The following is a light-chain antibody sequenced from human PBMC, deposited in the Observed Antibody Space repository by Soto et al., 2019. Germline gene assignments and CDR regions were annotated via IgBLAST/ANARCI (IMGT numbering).Light chain of an antibody. Sequence: QSALTQPASVSGSPGQSITISCTGTSSDVGGYNYVSWYQQHPGKAPKLMIYDVSNRPSGVSNRFSGSKSGNTASLTISGLQAEDEADYYCSSYTSSHVFGGGTKLTVL. V-gene: IGLV2-14*01. J-gene: IGLJ2*01. CDR3: SSYTSSHV. CDR2: DVS. CDR1: SSDVGGYNY.